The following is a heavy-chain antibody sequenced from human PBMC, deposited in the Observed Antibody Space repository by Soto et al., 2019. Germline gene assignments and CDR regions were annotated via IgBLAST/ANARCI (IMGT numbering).Heavy chain of an antibody. Sequence: QVQLVQSGAEVKKPGASVKVSCKASGYTFTSYDINWVRQATGQGLEWMGWMNPNSGNTGYAQKFQGRVTMTRNTSISTAYLELRSLRSEDTAVYYCARGGRRTGGNANTYWGQGTLVTVSS. CDR1: GYTFTSYD. CDR3: ARGGRRTGGNANTY. V-gene: IGHV1-8*01. D-gene: IGHD1-1*01. J-gene: IGHJ4*02. CDR2: MNPNSGNT.